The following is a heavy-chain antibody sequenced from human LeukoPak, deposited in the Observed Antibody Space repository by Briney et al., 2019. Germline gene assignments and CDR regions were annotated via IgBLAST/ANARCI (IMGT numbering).Heavy chain of an antibody. CDR3: ARVRFGVDY. V-gene: IGHV3-7*01. Sequence: GGSLRLSCAASGFTFSSYWMAWVRQAPGKGLEWVANIKTDGYDKYYVDSLKGRFTISRDNAENSLYLQMNSLRAEDTAVYYCARVRFGVDYWGQGTLVTVSS. J-gene: IGHJ4*02. CDR2: IKTDGYDK. CDR1: GFTFSSYW. D-gene: IGHD3-3*01.